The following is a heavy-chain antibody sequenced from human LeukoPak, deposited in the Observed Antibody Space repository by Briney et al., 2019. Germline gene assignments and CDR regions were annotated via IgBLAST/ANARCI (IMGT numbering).Heavy chain of an antibody. V-gene: IGHV1-46*01. D-gene: IGHD2-15*01. CDR2: INPSGGST. J-gene: IGHJ4*02. CDR3: ARRCSGGSCYSSNFDY. Sequence: GASVKVSCKASGYTFTSYYMHWVRQAPGQGLEWMGIINPSGGSTSYAQKFQGRVTMTRDTSTSTVYMELSSLRSEDTAVYYCARRCSGGSCYSSNFDYWGQGTLVTVSS. CDR1: GYTFTSYY.